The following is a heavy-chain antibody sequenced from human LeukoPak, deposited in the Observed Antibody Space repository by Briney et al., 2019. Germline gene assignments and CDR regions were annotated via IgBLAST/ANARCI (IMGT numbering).Heavy chain of an antibody. CDR3: ARWGDGYNPLDY. Sequence: PGGSLRLSCAASGFTVSSNYMSWVRQAPGKGLEWVSVIYSGGSTCYADSVKGRFTISRDNSKNTLYLQMNSLRAEDTAVYYCARWGDGYNPLDYWGQGTLVTVSS. D-gene: IGHD5-24*01. J-gene: IGHJ4*02. V-gene: IGHV3-53*01. CDR1: GFTVSSNY. CDR2: IYSGGST.